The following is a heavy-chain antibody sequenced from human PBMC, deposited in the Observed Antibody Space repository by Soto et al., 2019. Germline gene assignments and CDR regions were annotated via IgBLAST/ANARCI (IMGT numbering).Heavy chain of an antibody. J-gene: IGHJ4*02. V-gene: IGHV3-30-3*01. CDR2: ISYDGTNK. CDR3: ARDPKTSGGQHWAFNYFDS. D-gene: IGHD7-27*01. CDR1: GFSFSFSP. Sequence: SLRLSCAASGFSFSFSPMHWVRQAPGQGPGWVALISYDGTNKFYADSVKGRFTITRDNSKSTLYLQVDSLRPEDAAVYYCARDPKTSGGQHWAFNYFDSWGQGTLVTVSS.